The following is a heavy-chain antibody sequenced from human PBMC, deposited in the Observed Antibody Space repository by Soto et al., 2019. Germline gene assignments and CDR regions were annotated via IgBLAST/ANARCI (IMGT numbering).Heavy chain of an antibody. Sequence: EASVKVSCKASGGTFSSYAISWVRQAPGQGLEWMGGIIPIFGTANYAQKFQGRVTITADESTSTAYMELSSLRSEDTAVYYCQLEGVDENYYYYYGMDVWGQGTTVTVSS. CDR3: QLEGVDENYYYYYGMDV. CDR2: IIPIFGTA. CDR1: GGTFSSYA. J-gene: IGHJ6*02. V-gene: IGHV1-69*13. D-gene: IGHD5-18*01.